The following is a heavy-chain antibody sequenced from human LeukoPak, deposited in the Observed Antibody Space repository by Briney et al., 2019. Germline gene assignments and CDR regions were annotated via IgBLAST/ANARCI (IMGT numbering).Heavy chain of an antibody. J-gene: IGHJ4*02. Sequence: ASVKVSCKASGYIFTSYGISWVRQAPGQGLEWMGWISAYNGNTNYAQKLQGRVTMTTDISTSTAYMELSSLRSDDTAVYYCARDWDSRNDYFDPWGQGTLVIVSS. CDR1: GYIFTSYG. V-gene: IGHV1-18*01. CDR2: ISAYNGNT. CDR3: ARDWDSRNDYFDP. D-gene: IGHD1-1*01.